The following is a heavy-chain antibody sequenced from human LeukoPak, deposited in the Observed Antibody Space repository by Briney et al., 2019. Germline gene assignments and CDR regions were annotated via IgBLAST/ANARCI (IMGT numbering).Heavy chain of an antibody. J-gene: IGHJ3*02. CDR2: ISSSSSYI. CDR1: GFTFSSYS. Sequence: GGSLRLSCPASGFTFSSYSMNWVRQAPGKGLEWVSSISSSSSYIYYADSVKGRFTISRDNAKNSLYLQMNSLSAEDTAVYYCAGYYYDSSGYYAFDIWGQGTMVTVSS. V-gene: IGHV3-21*01. CDR3: AGYYYDSSGYYAFDI. D-gene: IGHD3-22*01.